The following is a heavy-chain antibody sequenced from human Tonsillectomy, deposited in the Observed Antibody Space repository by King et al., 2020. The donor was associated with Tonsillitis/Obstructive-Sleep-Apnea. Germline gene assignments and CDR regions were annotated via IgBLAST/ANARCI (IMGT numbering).Heavy chain of an antibody. Sequence: VQLVESGGGEVQPGRSLRLSCAVSGFTFSSYGMHWVRQAPGKGLEWVAVISYDGSSKYYADSVKGRFTISRDNSKNTLYLQMNSLRAEDTAVYYFAKGGEAFVYSGHGTLVTVSS. D-gene: IGHD3-16*01. CDR3: AKGGEAFVY. CDR2: ISYDGSSK. CDR1: GFTFSSYG. V-gene: IGHV3-30*18. J-gene: IGHJ4*01.